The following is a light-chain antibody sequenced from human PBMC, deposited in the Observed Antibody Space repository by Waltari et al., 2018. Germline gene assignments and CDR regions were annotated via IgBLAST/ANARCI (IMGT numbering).Light chain of an antibody. Sequence: QSALTQPASVSGSPGQSITISCTGTSSDVGGYNYVSWYQHHPGKVPKLIIYEVTNRPSGVSNRFSGSKSVNTASLTISGLQAEDEADYYCSSYTSSTTRVFGGGTKLIVL. CDR1: SSDVGGYNY. V-gene: IGLV2-14*01. CDR3: SSYTSSTTRV. CDR2: EVT. J-gene: IGLJ3*02.